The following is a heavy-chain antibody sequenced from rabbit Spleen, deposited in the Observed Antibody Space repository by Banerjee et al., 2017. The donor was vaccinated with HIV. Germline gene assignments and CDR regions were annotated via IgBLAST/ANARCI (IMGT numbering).Heavy chain of an antibody. CDR2: IDAGSSAFT. CDR3: ARDTSSSFSSYGMDL. V-gene: IGHV1S40*01. CDR1: GFDFSRSYY. D-gene: IGHD1-1*01. J-gene: IGHJ6*01. Sequence: QSLEESGGDLVKPGASLTLTCKASGFDFSRSYYMCWVRQAPGKGLEWIACIDAGSSAFTYFASWVQGRFTISKTSSTTVTLQMTSLTAADTATYFCARDTSSSFSSYGMDLWGPGTLVTVS.